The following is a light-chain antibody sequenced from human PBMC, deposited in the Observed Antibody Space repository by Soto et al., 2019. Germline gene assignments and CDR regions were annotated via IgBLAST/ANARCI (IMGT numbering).Light chain of an antibody. CDR3: QQYADYSWT. CDR2: GVS. Sequence: DIQMTQSPSTLSASVGDRVTITCRASQTISNWLAWYQQKPGKAPNLLIYGVSSVESGVPSRFSGSGSGTEFTLSISNLQPDAFATYYCQQYADYSWTFGQGTKVESK. CDR1: QTISNW. J-gene: IGKJ1*01. V-gene: IGKV1-5*03.